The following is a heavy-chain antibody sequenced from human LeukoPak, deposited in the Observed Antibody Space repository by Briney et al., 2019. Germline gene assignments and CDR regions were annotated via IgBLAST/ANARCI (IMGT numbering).Heavy chain of an antibody. Sequence: SGPTLVKPTQTLTLTCTFSGFSLSTSGVGVGWIRQPPGKALEWLALLYWNDDQRYSPSLKSRLTITKDTSKNQVVLTMTNMDPVDTATYYCAHRLQGTSFDFWGQGTLVTVSS. V-gene: IGHV2-5*01. J-gene: IGHJ4*02. CDR2: LYWNDDQ. CDR1: GFSLSTSGVG. CDR3: AHRLQGTSFDF.